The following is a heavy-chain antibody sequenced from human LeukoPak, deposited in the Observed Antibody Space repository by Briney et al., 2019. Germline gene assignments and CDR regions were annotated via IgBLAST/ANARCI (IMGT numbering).Heavy chain of an antibody. CDR2: IYPGDSDT. CDR1: GDSFTSYW. J-gene: IGHJ3*02. Sequence: GESLKISCKGSGDSFTSYWIGWVRQMPGKGLEWMGIIYPGDSDTRCSPSFQGQVTISADKSISTAYLQWSSLKASDTAMYYCARLGYCGGDCYSDAFDIWGQGTMVTVSS. V-gene: IGHV5-51*01. D-gene: IGHD2-21*02. CDR3: ARLGYCGGDCYSDAFDI.